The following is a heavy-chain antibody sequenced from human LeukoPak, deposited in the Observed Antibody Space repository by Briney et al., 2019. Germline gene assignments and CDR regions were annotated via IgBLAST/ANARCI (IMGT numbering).Heavy chain of an antibody. V-gene: IGHV1-18*01. J-gene: IGHJ3*02. D-gene: IGHD6-19*01. CDR3: ARDPRYGSGWPDAFDI. CDR2: ISAYNGNT. Sequence: ASVKVSCKASGYTFTSYGISWVRQAPGQGLEWMGWISAYNGNTNYAQKLQGRVTLTTDTSTTTAYLELRSLTFDDTAVYYCARDPRYGSGWPDAFDIWGQGTVVTVSS. CDR1: GYTFTSYG.